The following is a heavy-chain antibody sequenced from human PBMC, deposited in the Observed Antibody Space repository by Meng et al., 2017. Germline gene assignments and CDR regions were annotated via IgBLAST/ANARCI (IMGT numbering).Heavy chain of an antibody. CDR2: IRRKAYGGTT. CDR3: TRVQYSSGWYYHYYYYYGMDV. D-gene: IGHD6-19*01. CDR1: GFTFGDYA. J-gene: IGHJ6*02. Sequence: GESLKISCTASGFTFGDYAMSWVRQAPGKGLEWVGFIRRKAYGGTTEYAASVKGRFTISRDDSKSIAYLQMNSLQTEDTAVYYCTRVQYSSGWYYHYYYYYGMDVWGQGTTVTVSS. V-gene: IGHV3-49*04.